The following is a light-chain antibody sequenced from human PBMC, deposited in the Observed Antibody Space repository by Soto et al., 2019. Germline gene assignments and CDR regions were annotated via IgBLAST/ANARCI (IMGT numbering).Light chain of an antibody. CDR1: SSDVGAYNH. CDR3: SSYTRSDTWV. CDR2: EVS. V-gene: IGLV2-14*01. J-gene: IGLJ3*02. Sequence: QSVLTQPASVSGSPGQPITISCTVTSSDVGAYNHVSWYQQYPGKAPKLMIYEVSYRPSGVSNRFSGSKSGSTASLTISGLQAEDEADYYCSSYTRSDTWVFGGGTQLTVL.